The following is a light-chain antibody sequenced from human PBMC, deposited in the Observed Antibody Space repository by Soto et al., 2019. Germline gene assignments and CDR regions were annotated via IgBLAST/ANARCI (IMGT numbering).Light chain of an antibody. CDR3: QRRNNWPMYT. CDR2: DAS. Sequence: EIVLTQSPATLSFSPGERATLSCRASQSVNSYLAWYQHKPGQAPRPLIYDASKRANGIPARFSGSGSGTDLALTIRRLGHEDFAVYYWQRRNNWPMYTFGQGTKLEIK. V-gene: IGKV3-11*01. J-gene: IGKJ2*01. CDR1: QSVNSY.